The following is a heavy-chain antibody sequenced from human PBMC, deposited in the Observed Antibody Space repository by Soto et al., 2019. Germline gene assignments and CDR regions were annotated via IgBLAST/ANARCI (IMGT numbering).Heavy chain of an antibody. Sequence: QVQLQESGPGLVKPSETLSLTCTVSGGSISSYYWSWIRQPAGKGLEWIGCIYTSGSTNYNPSLKSRVTMSVDTSKNQFSLKLSSVTAADTAVYYCARVWSDSSGWYSAPSWYFDLWGRGTLVTVSS. CDR3: ARVWSDSSGWYSAPSWYFDL. V-gene: IGHV4-4*07. D-gene: IGHD6-19*01. CDR2: IYTSGST. CDR1: GGSISSYY. J-gene: IGHJ2*01.